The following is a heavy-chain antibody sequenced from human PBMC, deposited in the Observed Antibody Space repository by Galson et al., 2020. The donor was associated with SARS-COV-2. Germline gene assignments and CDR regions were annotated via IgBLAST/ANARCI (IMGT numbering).Heavy chain of an antibody. CDR1: GITFSSYD. Sequence: AGSLRLSCAASGITFSSYDMHWVRQATGKGLEWVSAIGTAGDTYYPGSVKGRFTISRENVKNSLYLQMNSLRAGDTAVYYCARDLAVAGFHYCYGMDVWGQGTTVTVSS. CDR2: IGTAGDT. D-gene: IGHD6-19*01. V-gene: IGHV3-13*01. CDR3: ARDLAVAGFHYCYGMDV. J-gene: IGHJ6*02.